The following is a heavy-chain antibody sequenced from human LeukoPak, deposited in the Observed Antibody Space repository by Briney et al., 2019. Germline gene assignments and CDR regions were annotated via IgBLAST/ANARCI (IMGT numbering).Heavy chain of an antibody. D-gene: IGHD3-3*01. CDR3: AKDFDFWSAYYRGDDC. V-gene: IGHV3-23*01. Sequence: GGSLRLSCAASRFTFSSYAMSWVRQAPGKGLEWVSAISGTGDSTYYADSVKGRFTISRDNPKNTLHLQMNSLRAEDTAIYYCAKDFDFWSAYYRGDDCWGQGTLVTVSS. CDR2: ISGTGDST. CDR1: RFTFSSYA. J-gene: IGHJ4*02.